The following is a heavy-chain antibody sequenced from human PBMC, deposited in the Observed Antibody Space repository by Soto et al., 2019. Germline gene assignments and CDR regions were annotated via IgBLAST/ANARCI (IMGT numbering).Heavy chain of an antibody. J-gene: IGHJ4*02. V-gene: IGHV4-30-4*01. CDR3: ARVPLIYYDSSGFDY. CDR2: IYYSGST. D-gene: IGHD3-22*01. CDR1: GGSISSGDYY. Sequence: SETLSLTCTVSGGSISSGDYYWSWIRQPPGKGLEWIGYIYYSGSTYYSPSLKSRVTISVDTSKNQFSLKLSSVTAADMAVYYCARVPLIYYDSSGFDYWGQGTLVTVSS.